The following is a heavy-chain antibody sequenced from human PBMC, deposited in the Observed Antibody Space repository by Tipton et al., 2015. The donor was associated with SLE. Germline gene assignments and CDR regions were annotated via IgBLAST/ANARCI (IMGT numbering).Heavy chain of an antibody. D-gene: IGHD6-6*01. Sequence: TLSLTCTVSGGSIRSYYWSWLRLPPGKGLEWIGYIYTSGSTTYNPSLKSRLTISVDTSKNQFSLRLNSVTAADTAVYYCARGCASSKWLDPWGQGILVTVSS. V-gene: IGHV4-4*08. CDR3: ARGCASSKWLDP. J-gene: IGHJ5*02. CDR2: IYTSGST. CDR1: GGSIRSYY.